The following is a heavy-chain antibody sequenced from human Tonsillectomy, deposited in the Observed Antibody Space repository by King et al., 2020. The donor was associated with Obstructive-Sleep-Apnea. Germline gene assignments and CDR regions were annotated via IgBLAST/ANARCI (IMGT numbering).Heavy chain of an antibody. CDR1: GYTFTSYY. CDR3: ARVRWDDYSNTHAFDI. CDR2: INPSGGST. Sequence: VPSGAEVKKPGASVKVSCKASGYTFTSYYMHWVRQAPGQGLEWMGIINPSGGSTSYAQKFQGRVTMTRDTSTSTVYMELSSLRSEDTAVYYCARVRWDDYSNTHAFDIWGQGTMVTVSS. J-gene: IGHJ3*02. D-gene: IGHD4-11*01. V-gene: IGHV1-46*01.